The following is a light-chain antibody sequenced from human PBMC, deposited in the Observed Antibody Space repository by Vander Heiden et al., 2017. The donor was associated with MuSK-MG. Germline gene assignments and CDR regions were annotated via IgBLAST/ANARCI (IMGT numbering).Light chain of an antibody. Sequence: QSVLTQPPSVSAAPCQRVTISCTGSSSNIGAGYDVHWYQQLPGTAPKLLIYGNSNRPSGVPDRFSGSKSGTSASLAITGLQAEDEADYYCQSYDSSLSGSVFGGGTKLTVL. CDR2: GNS. J-gene: IGLJ2*01. V-gene: IGLV1-40*01. CDR1: SSNIGAGYD. CDR3: QSYDSSLSGSV.